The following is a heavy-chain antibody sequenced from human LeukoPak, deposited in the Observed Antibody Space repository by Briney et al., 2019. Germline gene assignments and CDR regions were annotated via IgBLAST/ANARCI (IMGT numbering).Heavy chain of an antibody. Sequence: ASVKVSCKASGGTFSSYAISWVRQAPGQGLEWMGRIIPILGIANYAQKFQGRVTMTRDTSTSTVYMDLSSLRSEDTAVYYCAGGSCSGGSCYPDWGQGTLVTVSS. V-gene: IGHV1-69*04. J-gene: IGHJ4*02. CDR1: GGTFSSYA. CDR3: AGGSCSGGSCYPD. D-gene: IGHD2-15*01. CDR2: IIPILGIA.